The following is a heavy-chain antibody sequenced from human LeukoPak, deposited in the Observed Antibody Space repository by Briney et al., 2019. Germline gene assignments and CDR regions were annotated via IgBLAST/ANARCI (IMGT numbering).Heavy chain of an antibody. Sequence: ASVKVSCKASGYTFTSYGISWVRQAPGQGLEWMGWISAYNGNTNYAQKLQGRVTMTTDTSTSTAYMELRSLRSDDTAVYYWARILAYYDFWSGYGPHYFDYWGQGTLVTVSS. V-gene: IGHV1-18*01. D-gene: IGHD3-3*01. CDR1: GYTFTSYG. CDR3: ARILAYYDFWSGYGPHYFDY. J-gene: IGHJ4*02. CDR2: ISAYNGNT.